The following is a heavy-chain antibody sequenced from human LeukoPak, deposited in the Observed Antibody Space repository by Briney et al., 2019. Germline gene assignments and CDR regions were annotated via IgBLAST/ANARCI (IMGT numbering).Heavy chain of an antibody. Sequence: PGGSLRLSCAASGFTFSSHWMHWVRQAPEKGLVGVSHTNADGSATYYAASVKGRFTISRDNAKKSLHLQMNSLRAEDTAFYHCARDRSYYSFDSWGQGTLVTVSS. D-gene: IGHD3-10*01. CDR3: ARDRSYYSFDS. CDR1: GFTFSSHW. CDR2: TNADGSAT. V-gene: IGHV3-74*01. J-gene: IGHJ4*02.